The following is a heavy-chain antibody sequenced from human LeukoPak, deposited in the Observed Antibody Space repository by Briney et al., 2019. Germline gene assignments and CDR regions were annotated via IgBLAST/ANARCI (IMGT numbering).Heavy chain of an antibody. CDR1: GFTFSSYA. V-gene: IGHV3-23*01. CDR2: ISGSGGST. D-gene: IGHD2-2*01. J-gene: IGHJ4*02. Sequence: GGSLRLSCAASGFTFSSYAVSWVHQAPGKGLEWVSAISGSGGSTYYADSVKGRFTISRDNSKNTLYLQMNSLRAEDTAVYYCAKDRNIVVVPAAYDYWGQGTLVTVSS. CDR3: AKDRNIVVVPAAYDY.